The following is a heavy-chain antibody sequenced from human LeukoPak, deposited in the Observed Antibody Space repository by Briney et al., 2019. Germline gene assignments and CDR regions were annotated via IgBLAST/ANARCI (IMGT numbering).Heavy chain of an antibody. CDR3: ARDIRPENYDTSGYYSA. V-gene: IGHV3-7*03. CDR2: IKQERGQE. J-gene: IGHJ5*02. CDR1: GLTVSNHW. Sequence: PGGSLRLSCVASGLTVSNHWMSWVRQAPGKGLEWVANIKQERGQEYYVDSVKGRFTISKDSAKNSLYLQMNSLRVEDTAVYYCARDIRPENYDTSGYYSAWGQGTLVIVSS. D-gene: IGHD3-22*01.